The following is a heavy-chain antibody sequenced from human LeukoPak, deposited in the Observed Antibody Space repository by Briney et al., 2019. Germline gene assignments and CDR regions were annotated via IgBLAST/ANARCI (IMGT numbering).Heavy chain of an antibody. CDR1: GGSISSYY. CDR2: IYYSGST. CDR3: ASGIVGATDFDY. V-gene: IGHV4-59*01. Sequence: SETLSFTCTVSGGSISSYYWSWIRQPPGKGLEWIGYIYYSGSTNYNPSLKSRVTISVDTSKNQFSLKLSSVTAADTAVYYCASGIVGATDFDYWGQGTLVTVSS. J-gene: IGHJ4*02. D-gene: IGHD1-26*01.